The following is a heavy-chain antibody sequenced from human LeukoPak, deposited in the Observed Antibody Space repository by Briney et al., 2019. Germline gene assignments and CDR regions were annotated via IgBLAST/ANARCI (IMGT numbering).Heavy chain of an antibody. D-gene: IGHD3-10*01. Sequence: SETLSLTCTVSGGSISSSSYYWGWIRQPPGKGLEWIGSIYYSGSTYYNPSLKSRVTISVDTSKNQFSLKLSSVTAADTAVYYCARESGDYYYYYGMDVWGQGTTVTVSS. J-gene: IGHJ6*02. CDR1: GGSISSSSYY. CDR2: IYYSGST. V-gene: IGHV4-39*07. CDR3: ARESGDYYYYYGMDV.